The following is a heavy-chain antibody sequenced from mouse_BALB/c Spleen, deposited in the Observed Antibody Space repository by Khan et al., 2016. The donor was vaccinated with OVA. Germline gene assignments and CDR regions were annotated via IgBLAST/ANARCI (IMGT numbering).Heavy chain of an antibody. CDR2: IHPGGEYT. V-gene: IGHV1-63*02. CDR3: TRGSRNDYYFDY. J-gene: IGHJ2*01. CDR1: GFTFPNYW. Sequence: QVQLKQSRSELVRPGTSVKMSCKAVGFTFPNYWLGWVKQRPGNGLEWIGDIHPGGEYTYYNEKFKVKTTLTAGAIANTAYMQLSSLTTEDSTIYFCTRGSRNDYYFDYWGQGTTLTVSS.